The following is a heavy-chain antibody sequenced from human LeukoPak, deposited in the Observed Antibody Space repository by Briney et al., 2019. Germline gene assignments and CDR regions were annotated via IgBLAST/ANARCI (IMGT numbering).Heavy chain of an antibody. CDR1: GYTFTDYY. Sequence: ASVKVSCKASGYTFTDYYLHWVRQAPGQGLEWMGWINPISGGTNYAQKFQGSVTMTRDASITTVYMELSSLRSDDTAVYYCASLGATTIHYYGMDVWGQGTTVAASS. CDR2: INPISGGT. J-gene: IGHJ6*02. V-gene: IGHV1-2*02. CDR3: ASLGATTIHYYGMDV. D-gene: IGHD1-26*01.